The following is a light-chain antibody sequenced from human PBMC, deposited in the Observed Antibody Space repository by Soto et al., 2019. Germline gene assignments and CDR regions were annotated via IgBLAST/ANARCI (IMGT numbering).Light chain of an antibody. CDR3: QQSYSTPLT. J-gene: IGKJ4*01. CDR1: QSISSY. Sequence: DIQMTQSPSSLSASVGDRVSITCRASQSISSYLNWYQQKPGRPPKLLIYAASSLQSGVPSRFSGSGFGTDFTLTISTLQPKDFATYYCQQSYSTPLTFGGGTKVDIK. CDR2: AAS. V-gene: IGKV1-39*01.